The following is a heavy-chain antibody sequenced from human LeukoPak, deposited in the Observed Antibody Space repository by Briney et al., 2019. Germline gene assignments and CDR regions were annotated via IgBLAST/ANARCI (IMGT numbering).Heavy chain of an antibody. D-gene: IGHD5-18*01. J-gene: IGHJ4*02. V-gene: IGHV4-38-2*01. CDR1: GYSISSGYY. CDR2: IYPSGST. CDR3: ARIDGYTYGYAAY. Sequence: SETLSLTCAVSGYSISSGYYWGWIRQPPGRGLELIGNIYPSGSTYYNPSLNSRVTISVDTSKNQFSQKLTSVTAADTAVYYCARIDGYTYGYAAYWGQGTLVTVSS.